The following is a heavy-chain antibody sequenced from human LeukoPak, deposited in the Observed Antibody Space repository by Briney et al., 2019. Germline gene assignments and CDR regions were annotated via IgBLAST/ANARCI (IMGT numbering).Heavy chain of an antibody. CDR3: VRFLRPFGMDV. D-gene: IGHD3-3*01. Sequence: GASVKVSCKASGYTFTSSDINWVRQTAGQGLEWKGWMNPNSGSTGYTQRFQGRVTMTRNTPISTAYMELSSLRSEDTAVYYCVRFLRPFGMDVWGQGTTVTVSS. V-gene: IGHV1-8*01. CDR1: GYTFTSSD. CDR2: MNPNSGST. J-gene: IGHJ6*02.